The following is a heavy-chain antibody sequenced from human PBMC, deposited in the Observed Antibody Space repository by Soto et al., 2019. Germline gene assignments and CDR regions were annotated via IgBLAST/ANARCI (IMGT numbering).Heavy chain of an antibody. V-gene: IGHV1-2*02. J-gene: IGHJ6*02. CDR3: AREAENYSYYGMDV. CDR2: INPNSGGA. Sequence: GASVKVSCKAAGYTFTDHYIHWVRQAPGRGLEWMGRINPNSGGANYAQKFQGRVTLTRDTSISTASMEVSRLRSDDTAVYFCAREAENYSYYGMDVWGQGTTVTASS. CDR1: GYTFTDHY.